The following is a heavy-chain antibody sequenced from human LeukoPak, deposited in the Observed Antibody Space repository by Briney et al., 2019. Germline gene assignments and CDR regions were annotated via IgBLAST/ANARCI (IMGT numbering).Heavy chain of an antibody. CDR1: GYTLTELS. CDR3: ATTVDTAMVIAY. J-gene: IGHJ4*02. D-gene: IGHD5-18*01. CDR2: FDPEDGET. V-gene: IGHV1-24*01. Sequence: ASVKVSCKVSGYTLTELSMHWVRQAPGKGLEWMGGFDPEDGETIYAQKFQGRVTMTEDTSTDTAYTELSSLRSEDTAVYYCATTVDTAMVIAYWGQGTLVTVSS.